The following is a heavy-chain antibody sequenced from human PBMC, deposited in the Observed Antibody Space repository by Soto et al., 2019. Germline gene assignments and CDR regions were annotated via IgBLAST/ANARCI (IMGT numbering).Heavy chain of an antibody. Sequence: GSLRLSGAASGCSFRPYIINCVRQAPGKGLEWVSSISSSSDYTYYADSVKGRFTISRDNARSSLYLQMNSLRAEDTAVYYCARGLVASTNYYYYYMDVWGKGTTVTVSS. CDR3: ARGLVASTNYYYYYMDV. CDR1: GCSFRPYI. CDR2: ISSSSDYT. D-gene: IGHD5-12*01. V-gene: IGHV3-21*01. J-gene: IGHJ6*03.